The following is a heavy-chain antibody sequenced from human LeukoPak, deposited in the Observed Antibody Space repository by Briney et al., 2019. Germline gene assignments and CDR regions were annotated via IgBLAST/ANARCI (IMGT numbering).Heavy chain of an antibody. CDR3: ARENNYGSGSYGFPGMVDY. Sequence: SETLSLTCTVSGGSISSYYWSWIRQPPGKGLEWIGRIYTSGSTNYNPSLKSRVTMSVDTSKNQFSLKLSSVTAADTAVYYCARENNYGSGSYGFPGMVDYWGQGTLVTVSS. CDR1: GGSISSYY. D-gene: IGHD3-10*01. V-gene: IGHV4-4*07. J-gene: IGHJ4*02. CDR2: IYTSGST.